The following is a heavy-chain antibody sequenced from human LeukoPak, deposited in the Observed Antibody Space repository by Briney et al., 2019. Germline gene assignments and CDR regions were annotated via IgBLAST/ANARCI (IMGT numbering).Heavy chain of an antibody. V-gene: IGHV4-38-2*01. CDR2: ISHSGST. Sequence: SETLSLTCAVSAYSFSSGYFWGWIRQPPGKGLEWIGSISHSGSTYYNPSLKSRVTISVDTSKNQFSLKLTSVTAADTAVYYCARVVPGQWTTGDYFDYWGQGTLVTVSS. CDR1: AYSFSSGYF. D-gene: IGHD6-19*01. CDR3: ARVVPGQWTTGDYFDY. J-gene: IGHJ4*02.